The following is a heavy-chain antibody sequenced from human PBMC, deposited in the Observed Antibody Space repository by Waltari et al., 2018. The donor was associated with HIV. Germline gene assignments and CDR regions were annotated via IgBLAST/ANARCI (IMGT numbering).Heavy chain of an antibody. CDR1: GFTFGDAW. Sequence: EEQLVESGGGLVKPGESLRLSCAVSGFTFGDAWLNGVAQAPGKGLEWVGRIRSKADGGTTVYAAPVRGRFTISRDDSESTLYLQMNSLKTEDTAVYYCTKDRGGCSSVSCFASDYWGRGTLVTVSS. D-gene: IGHD2-2*01. V-gene: IGHV3-15*01. CDR3: TKDRGGCSSVSCFASDY. J-gene: IGHJ4*02. CDR2: IRSKADGGTT.